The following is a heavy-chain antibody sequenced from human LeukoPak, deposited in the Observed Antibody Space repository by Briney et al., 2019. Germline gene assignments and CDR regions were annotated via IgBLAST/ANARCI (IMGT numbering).Heavy chain of an antibody. CDR2: IIPIFSTA. Sequence: SVKVSCKACIGTFSSYAISWVRQAPGQGLEWMGGIIPIFSTAIYAQKFQGRVTMTAYESTSTAYMELSSLRSEDTAVYYCARDIDDILTGYGRFDYWGQGTLVTVSS. V-gene: IGHV1-69*01. CDR3: ARDIDDILTGYGRFDY. CDR1: IGTFSSYA. J-gene: IGHJ4*02. D-gene: IGHD3-9*01.